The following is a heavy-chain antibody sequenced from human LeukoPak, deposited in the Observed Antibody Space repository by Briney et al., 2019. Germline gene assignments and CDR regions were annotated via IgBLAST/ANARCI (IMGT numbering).Heavy chain of an antibody. D-gene: IGHD3-10*01. V-gene: IGHV4-39*01. CDR3: ARRSYGTEYFQH. CDR1: GGSISSSSYY. J-gene: IGHJ1*01. CDR2: IYYSGST. Sequence: SETLSLTCTVSGGSISSSSYYWGWIRQPPGKGLEWIGCIYYSGSTYYNPSLKSRVTISVDTSKNQFSLKLSSVTAADTAVYYCARRSYGTEYFQHWGQGTLVTVSS.